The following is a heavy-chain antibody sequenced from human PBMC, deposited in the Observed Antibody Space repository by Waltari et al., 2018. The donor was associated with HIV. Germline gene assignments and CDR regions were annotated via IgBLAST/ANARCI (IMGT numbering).Heavy chain of an antibody. J-gene: IGHJ2*01. CDR2: ISAGGFST. V-gene: IGHV3-23*01. CDR3: ARDLGGYWYFDL. Sequence: EVQLLESGGGLVQPGGSLRLSCAASGFTFSSYAIRWVGQAPGKGMEGVSAISAGGFSTYYADSVNGRFTISRDNSKNTVHLQMNSLRGEDTAVYYCARDLGGYWYFDLWGRGTLVTVSS. D-gene: IGHD3-16*01. CDR1: GFTFSSYA.